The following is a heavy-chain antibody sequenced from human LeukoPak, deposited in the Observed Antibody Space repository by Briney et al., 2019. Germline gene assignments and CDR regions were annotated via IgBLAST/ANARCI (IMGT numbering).Heavy chain of an antibody. J-gene: IGHJ4*02. Sequence: GGSLRLSCAASGFTFSSYAMSWVRQAPGKGLEWVSAISGSGGSTYYADSVKGRFTISRDNSENTLYLQMNGLRAEDTAVYYCAKVSVWSKYCFDYWGQGTLVSVSS. CDR2: ISGSGGST. V-gene: IGHV3-23*01. CDR3: AKVSVWSKYCFDY. D-gene: IGHD6-19*01. CDR1: GFTFSSYA.